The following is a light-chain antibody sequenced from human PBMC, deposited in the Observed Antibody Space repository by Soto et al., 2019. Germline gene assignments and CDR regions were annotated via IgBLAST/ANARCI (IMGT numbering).Light chain of an antibody. Sequence: PGERATLSCRSSQSFSDYLAWYQHKPGQAPRLLIYDASTRATGIPARFRGSGSGTDFTLTISSLEPEDFAVYYCQHYDSYSEAFGQGTKVDIK. V-gene: IGKV3-11*01. CDR2: DAS. CDR3: QHYDSYSEA. CDR1: QSFSDY. J-gene: IGKJ1*01.